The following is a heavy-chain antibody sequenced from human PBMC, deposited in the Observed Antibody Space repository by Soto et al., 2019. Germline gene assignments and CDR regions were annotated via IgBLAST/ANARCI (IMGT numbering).Heavy chain of an antibody. V-gene: IGHV1-69*02. Sequence: QVQLVQSGAEVKKPGSSVKVSCKASGGTFNTYTISWVRQAPGQGLEWMGRIIPILGIAKYAQKFQGRVTITADKSTSTAYMELGSLMSEDTAVYYCAREIAVAGKTSDVGEIGGQCSMVTV. J-gene: IGHJ3*02. CDR2: IIPILGIA. D-gene: IGHD6-19*01. CDR3: AREIAVAGKTSDVGEI. CDR1: GGTFNTYT.